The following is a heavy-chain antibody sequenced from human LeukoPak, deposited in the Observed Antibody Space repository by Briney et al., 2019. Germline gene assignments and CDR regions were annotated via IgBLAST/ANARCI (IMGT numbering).Heavy chain of an antibody. V-gene: IGHV1-8*01. Sequence: ASVKVSCKASGYTFTSYDINWVRQATGQGLEWMGWMNPNSGNTGYAQKFQGRVAMTRNTSISTAYMELSSLRSEDTAVYYCARGRGTGYSPDYWGQGTLVTVSS. CDR3: ARGRGTGYSPDY. CDR1: GYTFTSYD. CDR2: MNPNSGNT. J-gene: IGHJ4*02. D-gene: IGHD3/OR15-3a*01.